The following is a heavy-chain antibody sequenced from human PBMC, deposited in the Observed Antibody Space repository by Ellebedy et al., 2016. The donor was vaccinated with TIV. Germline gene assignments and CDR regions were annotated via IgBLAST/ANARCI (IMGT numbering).Heavy chain of an antibody. CDR3: ASSLATRFDYGGNSEA. Sequence: AASVKVSCKASGGTFSSYAISWVRQAPGQGLEWMGWISAYNGNTNYAQKLQGRVTMTTDTSTSTAYMELRSLRSDETAVYYCASSLATRFDYGGNSEAWGQGTLVTVSS. CDR2: ISAYNGNT. V-gene: IGHV1-18*01. CDR1: GGTFSSYA. D-gene: IGHD4-23*01. J-gene: IGHJ5*02.